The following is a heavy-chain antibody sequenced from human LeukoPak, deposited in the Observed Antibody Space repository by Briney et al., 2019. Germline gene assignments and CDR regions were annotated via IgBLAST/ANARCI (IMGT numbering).Heavy chain of an antibody. CDR3: ARGLMVRGVTPFDY. CDR1: GGSISSSSYY. Sequence: KSSETLSLTCTVSGGSISSSSYYWSWIRQPPGKGLEWIGEINHSGSTNYNPSLKSRVTISVDTSKNQFSLKLSSVTAADTAVYYCARGLMVRGVTPFDYWGQGTLVTVSS. V-gene: IGHV4-39*07. CDR2: INHSGST. J-gene: IGHJ4*02. D-gene: IGHD3-10*01.